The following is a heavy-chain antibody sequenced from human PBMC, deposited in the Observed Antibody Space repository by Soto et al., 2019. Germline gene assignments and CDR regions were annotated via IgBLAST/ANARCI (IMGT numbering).Heavy chain of an antibody. CDR2: IIPILGIA. Sequence: WVRQAPGQGLEWMGRIIPILGIANYAQKFQGRVTITADKSTSTAYMELSSLRSEDTAVYYCVSLSLVDSWGQGTLVSVSA. V-gene: IGHV1-69*02. J-gene: IGHJ5*01. CDR3: VSLSLVDS.